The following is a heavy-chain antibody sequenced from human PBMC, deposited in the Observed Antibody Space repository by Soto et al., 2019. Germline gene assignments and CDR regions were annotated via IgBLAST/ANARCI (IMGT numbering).Heavy chain of an antibody. Sequence: EVQLVESGGGLVQPGRSLRLSCAASGFTFDDYAMHWVRQAPGKGLEWVSGISWNSGSIGYADSVKGRFTISRDNAKNSLYRQMNSLRAEDTALYYCAKDSDPGYSYGYFDYWGQGTLVTVSS. V-gene: IGHV3-9*01. CDR2: ISWNSGSI. CDR3: AKDSDPGYSYGYFDY. J-gene: IGHJ4*02. CDR1: GFTFDDYA. D-gene: IGHD5-18*01.